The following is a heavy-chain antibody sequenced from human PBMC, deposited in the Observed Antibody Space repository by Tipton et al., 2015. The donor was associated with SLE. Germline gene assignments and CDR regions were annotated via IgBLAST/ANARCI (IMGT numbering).Heavy chain of an antibody. CDR1: GFTFSSYA. CDR3: TRVPHGSS. Sequence: SLRFSCAASGFTFSSYAMHWVRQAPGKGLEWVAVISYDGSNKYYADSVKGRFTISRDNSKNTLYLQMNSLRAEDTAVYYCTRVPHGSSWGQGTLVTVSS. V-gene: IGHV3-30-3*01. CDR2: ISYDGSNK. J-gene: IGHJ4*02. D-gene: IGHD1-26*01.